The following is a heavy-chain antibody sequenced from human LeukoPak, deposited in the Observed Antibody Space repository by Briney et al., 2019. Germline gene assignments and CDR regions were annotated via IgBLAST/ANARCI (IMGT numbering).Heavy chain of an antibody. CDR2: ISGSGGST. D-gene: IGHD3-22*01. J-gene: IGHJ4*02. Sequence: GGSLRLSCAASGFTFSSYAMSWVRQAPGKGLEWVSAISGSGGSTYYADSVKGRFTISRDNSKNTLYLQMNSLRAEDTAVYYCAKVLPPITVIVVVTTNFDYWGQGTLVTVSS. V-gene: IGHV3-23*01. CDR3: AKVLPPITVIVVVTTNFDY. CDR1: GFTFSSYA.